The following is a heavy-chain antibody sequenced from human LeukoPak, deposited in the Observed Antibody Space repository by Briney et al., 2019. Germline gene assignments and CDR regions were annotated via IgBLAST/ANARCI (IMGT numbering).Heavy chain of an antibody. D-gene: IGHD6-19*01. Sequence: ASVKVSCKASGCTFSSYAISWVRQAPGPGLEWMGRIIPILGIANYAQKFQGRVTITADKSTSTAYMQLSSLTSEDTAVYYCARGLGGSGFVDYWGQGTLVTVSS. CDR2: IIPILGIA. CDR1: GCTFSSYA. V-gene: IGHV1-69*04. J-gene: IGHJ4*02. CDR3: ARGLGGSGFVDY.